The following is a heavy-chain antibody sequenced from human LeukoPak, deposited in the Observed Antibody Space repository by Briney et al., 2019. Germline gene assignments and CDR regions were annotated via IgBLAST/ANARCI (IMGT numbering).Heavy chain of an antibody. J-gene: IGHJ4*02. D-gene: IGHD3-22*01. Sequence: GASVKVSCKASGYTSTSYGISWVRQAPGQGLEWMGWISTYNGSTNYAQKLQGRVTMTRDTSTSTAYMELRSLRSDDTAVYYCARGGDSSGLNRFAYWGQGTLVTVSS. CDR3: ARGGDSSGLNRFAY. CDR1: GYTSTSYG. V-gene: IGHV1-18*01. CDR2: ISTYNGST.